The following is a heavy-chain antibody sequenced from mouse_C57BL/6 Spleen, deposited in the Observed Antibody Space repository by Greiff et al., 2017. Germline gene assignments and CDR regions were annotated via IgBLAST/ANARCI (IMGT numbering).Heavy chain of an antibody. J-gene: IGHJ3*01. CDR1: GYTFTSYW. V-gene: IGHV1-72*01. CDR2: IDPNSGGT. Sequence: QVQLKQPGAELVKPGASVKLSCKASGYTFTSYWMHWVKQRPGRGLEWIGRIDPNSGGTKYNEKFKGKATLTVDKPSSTAYMQLSSLTSEDSAVYYCARSSGYDFAYWGQGTLVTVSA. CDR3: ARSSGYDFAY. D-gene: IGHD2-2*01.